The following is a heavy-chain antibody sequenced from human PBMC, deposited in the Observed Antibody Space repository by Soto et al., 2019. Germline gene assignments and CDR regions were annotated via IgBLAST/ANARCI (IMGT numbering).Heavy chain of an antibody. CDR3: ARQAQHVGYGAFDI. J-gene: IGHJ3*02. V-gene: IGHV1-18*04. CDR2: ISAYNGNT. D-gene: IGHD2-8*02. Sequence: GASVKVSCKASGYTFTSYGISWVRQAPGQGLEWMGWISAYNGNTNYAQKLQGRVTMTTDTSTSTAYMELRSLRSDDTAVYYCARQAQHVGYGAFDIWGQGTLVTVSS. CDR1: GYTFTSYG.